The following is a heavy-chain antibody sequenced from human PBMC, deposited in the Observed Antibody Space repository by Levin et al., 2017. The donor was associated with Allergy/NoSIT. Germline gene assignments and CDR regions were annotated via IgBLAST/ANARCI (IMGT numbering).Heavy chain of an antibody. J-gene: IGHJ4*02. CDR1: GFTFSTYS. Sequence: SGGSLRLSCAASGFTFSTYSMNWVRQAPGKGLEWVSSISDSSTYIYYADSVKGRFTISRDNAKNSLYLQMDSLRAEDTAVYYCARDSEPASSYGSGTYAFSDYWGQGILVTVSS. V-gene: IGHV3-21*01. CDR3: ARDSEPASSYGSGTYAFSDY. D-gene: IGHD3-10*01. CDR2: ISDSSTYI.